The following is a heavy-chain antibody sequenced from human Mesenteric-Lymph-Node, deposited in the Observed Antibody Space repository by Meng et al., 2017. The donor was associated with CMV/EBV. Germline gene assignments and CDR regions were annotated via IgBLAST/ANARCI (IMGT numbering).Heavy chain of an antibody. CDR1: GFWIRSSGMG. CDR2: IYWDDDK. CDR3: ARYNWNYFDY. Sequence: TCTFSGFWIRSSGMGVGGIRQPPGKALDWLALIYWDDDKRYSPSLKSRLTITGDTSKNQVVVTMTNLDSVDTATYYCARYNWNYFDYWGQGTLVTVSS. D-gene: IGHD1-20*01. J-gene: IGHJ4*02. V-gene: IGHV2-5*02.